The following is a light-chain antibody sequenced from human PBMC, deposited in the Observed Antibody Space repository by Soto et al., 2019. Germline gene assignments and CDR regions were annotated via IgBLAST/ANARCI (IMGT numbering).Light chain of an antibody. CDR1: SSDVGGYNY. Sequence: QSALTQPASVSGSPGQSITISCTGTSSDVGGYNYVSWYQQHPGKAPKLMIYEVSHRPSGVSNRFSGSKSGITASLTISRLQAEDEADYYCTSYTTSSARVVFGGGTKLTVL. CDR3: TSYTTSSARVV. J-gene: IGLJ2*01. CDR2: EVS. V-gene: IGLV2-14*01.